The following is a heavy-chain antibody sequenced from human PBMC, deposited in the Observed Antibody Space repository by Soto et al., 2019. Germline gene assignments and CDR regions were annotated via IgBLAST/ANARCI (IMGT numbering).Heavy chain of an antibody. CDR2: FSWNSGSI. CDR1: GFTFDDYA. V-gene: IGHV3-9*01. J-gene: IGHJ6*02. CDR3: AKDKRSHYYYDGMDV. Sequence: EAQLVESGGGLVQPGRSLRLSCAASGFTFDDYAMHWVRQAQGTGLEGVSGFSWNSGSIGYADSVKGRFTISRDNAKNSLYLQMNSLRAEDTALYYCAKDKRSHYYYDGMDVWGQGTTVTGSS.